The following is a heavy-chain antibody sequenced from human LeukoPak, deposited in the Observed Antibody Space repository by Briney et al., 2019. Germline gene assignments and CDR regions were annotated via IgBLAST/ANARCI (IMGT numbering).Heavy chain of an antibody. CDR2: INPNSGGT. Sequence: ASVKVSCKASGYTFTGYYMHWVRQAPGQGLEWMGRINPNSGGTNYAQKFQGKVTMTRDTSISTDYMELSRLRSDDTAVYYCARSRLPYYYDSSGYYWDYWGQGTLVTVSS. J-gene: IGHJ4*02. D-gene: IGHD3-22*01. CDR1: GYTFTGYY. V-gene: IGHV1-2*06. CDR3: ARSRLPYYYDSSGYYWDY.